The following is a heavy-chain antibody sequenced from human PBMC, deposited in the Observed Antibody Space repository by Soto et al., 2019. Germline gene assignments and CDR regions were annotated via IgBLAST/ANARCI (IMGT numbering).Heavy chain of an antibody. Sequence: ASVKVSCKTSGYSFTAYGISWERQAPGQGLEWMGWISCYNGKTKYAQKVQGRVTMTTDTSTSTAYMEVRSLRSDDTAIYYCARDAPPPELRFLEWHKYDYNGMDVWGEGTTVTVSS. D-gene: IGHD3-3*01. V-gene: IGHV1-18*01. CDR3: ARDAPPPELRFLEWHKYDYNGMDV. CDR2: ISCYNGKT. CDR1: GYSFTAYG. J-gene: IGHJ6*01.